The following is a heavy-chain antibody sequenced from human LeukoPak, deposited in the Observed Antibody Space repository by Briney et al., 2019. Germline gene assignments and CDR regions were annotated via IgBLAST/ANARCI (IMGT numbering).Heavy chain of an antibody. V-gene: IGHV3-15*01. CDR3: VTDYLQGEMATIRVNY. CDR2: IQSKADGGAA. J-gene: IGHJ4*02. CDR1: GFTFSNAW. Sequence: GGSLRLSCAASGFTFSNAWMSWVRQAPGKGLEWVGRIQSKADGGAADYAAPVKGKFPISRDDSKNTVYLQMNSLKTEDTAVYYCVTDYLQGEMATIRVNYWGQGTLVTVSS. D-gene: IGHD5-24*01.